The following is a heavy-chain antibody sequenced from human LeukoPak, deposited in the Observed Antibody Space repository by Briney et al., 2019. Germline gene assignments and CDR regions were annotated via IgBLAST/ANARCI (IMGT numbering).Heavy chain of an antibody. CDR3: ARTQGGLIVGAFDY. CDR2: ISSSSSYI. D-gene: IGHD1-26*01. CDR1: GFTVSSNY. V-gene: IGHV3-21*01. Sequence: GGSLRLSCAASGFTVSSNYMSWVRQGPGKGLEWVSSISSSSSYIYYADSVKGRFTISRDNAKNSLYLQMNSLRAEDTAVYYCARTQGGLIVGAFDYWGQGTLVTVSS. J-gene: IGHJ4*02.